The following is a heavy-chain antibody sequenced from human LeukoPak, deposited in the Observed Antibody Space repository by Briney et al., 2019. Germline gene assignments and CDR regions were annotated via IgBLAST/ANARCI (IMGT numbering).Heavy chain of an antibody. Sequence: ASVTVSCKASGYTFTSYGISWVRQAPGQGLEWMGWISAYNGNTNYAQKLQGRVTMTTDTSTSTAYMELRSLRSDDTAVYYCARDMGRSWSYYYDSSGYSTYFDYWGQGTLVTVSS. J-gene: IGHJ4*02. CDR2: ISAYNGNT. D-gene: IGHD3-22*01. CDR3: ARDMGRSWSYYYDSSGYSTYFDY. V-gene: IGHV1-18*01. CDR1: GYTFTSYG.